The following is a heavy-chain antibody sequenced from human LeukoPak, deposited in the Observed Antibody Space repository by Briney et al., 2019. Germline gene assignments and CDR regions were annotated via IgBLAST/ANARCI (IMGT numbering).Heavy chain of an antibody. CDR3: ARDGGNSWDY. CDR2: ISGSSDNT. Sequence: PGGSLRLSCAASGFTFTVYAMSWVRQAPGKGMEWLSAISGSSDNTYFADSVKGRFTISRDNSKNTVSLQMNSLRAEDTAVYYCARDGGNSWDYWGQGTLVTVSS. D-gene: IGHD6-13*01. CDR1: GFTFTVYA. J-gene: IGHJ4*02. V-gene: IGHV3-23*01.